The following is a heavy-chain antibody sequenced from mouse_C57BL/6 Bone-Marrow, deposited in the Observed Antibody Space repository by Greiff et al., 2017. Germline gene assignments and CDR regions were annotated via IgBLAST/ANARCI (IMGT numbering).Heavy chain of an antibody. Sequence: VKLMESGGGLVKPGGSLTLSCAASGFTFSSYTMYWVRQTPEKRLEWVATISGGGGNTYYPDSVRGRFTISRDNDKNTLYLQMSSLRSEDTALYYCARRLPFDYWGQGTTLTVSS. J-gene: IGHJ2*01. V-gene: IGHV5-9*01. CDR2: ISGGGGNT. CDR3: ARRLPFDY. CDR1: GFTFSSYT.